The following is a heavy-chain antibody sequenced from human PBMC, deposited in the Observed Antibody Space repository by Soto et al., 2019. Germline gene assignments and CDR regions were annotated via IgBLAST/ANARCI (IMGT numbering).Heavy chain of an antibody. V-gene: IGHV4-39*01. CDR1: GSSINSSGYY. D-gene: IGHD3-3*02. CDR2: MFYGVST. Sequence: PSENLSLTCTVSGSSINSSGYYWGWIRQPPGKGLEWIGSMFYGVSTYYNPSLKSRVTVSVDTSKNQFSLNLRSVTAADTAVYYCARLPSRHLVDYWGQVTLSTV. J-gene: IGHJ4*02. CDR3: ARLPSRHLVDY.